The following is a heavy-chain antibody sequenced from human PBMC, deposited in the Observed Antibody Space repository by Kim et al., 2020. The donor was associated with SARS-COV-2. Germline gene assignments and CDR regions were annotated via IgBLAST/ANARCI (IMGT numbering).Heavy chain of an antibody. CDR1: GFTFRNYA. D-gene: IGHD3-22*01. CDR2: IWYDGSNK. J-gene: IGHJ4*02. CDR3: TRGAGSDYFYLFDY. V-gene: IGHV3-33*01. Sequence: GSLRLSCGASGFTFRNYAMHWVRQAPGKGLEWVAVIWYDGSNKYYADSVKGRFTISRDNSKNTLSLQVNSLRAEDTAMYFCTRGAGSDYFYLFDYWGQGTLVTVSS.